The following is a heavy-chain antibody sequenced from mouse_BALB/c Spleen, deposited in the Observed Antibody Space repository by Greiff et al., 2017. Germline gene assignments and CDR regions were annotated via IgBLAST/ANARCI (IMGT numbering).Heavy chain of an antibody. J-gene: IGHJ4*01. CDR3: ARDYVYAMDY. D-gene: IGHD1-1*01. CDR2: ISSGSSTI. CDR1: GFTFSSFG. V-gene: IGHV5-17*02. Sequence: EVQRVESGGGLVQPGGSRKLSCAASGFTFSSFGMHWVRQAPEKGLEWVAYISSGSSTIYYADTVKGRFTISRDNPKNTLFLQMTSLRSEDTAMYYCARDYVYAMDYWGQGTSVTVSS.